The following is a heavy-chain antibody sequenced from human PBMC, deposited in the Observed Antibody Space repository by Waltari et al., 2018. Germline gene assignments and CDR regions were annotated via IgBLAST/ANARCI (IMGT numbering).Heavy chain of an antibody. CDR1: GGSFSGYY. D-gene: IGHD6-6*01. J-gene: IGHJ4*02. CDR2: INHKGST. CDR3: ARQYSSSIGD. V-gene: IGHV4-34*01. Sequence: QVQLQQWGAGLLKPSETLSLTCAVYGGSFSGYYWSWIRQPPGKGLVWIGEINHKGSTNYTPSLKSRFTISVDTSKNQFSLKLSSVTAADTAVYYCARQYSSSIGDWGQGTLVTVSS.